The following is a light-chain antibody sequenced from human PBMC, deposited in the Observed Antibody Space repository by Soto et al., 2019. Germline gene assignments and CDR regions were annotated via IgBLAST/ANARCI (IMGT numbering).Light chain of an antibody. CDR1: QSLLHSNGNNY. CDR3: MLCLQTRGGI. V-gene: IGKV2-28*01. J-gene: IGKJ4*01. CDR2: LAF. Sequence: DIVMNHSTLSLPVTPGAPASISCRSSQSLLHSNGNNYSDWYLQKPGQSPQLLIYLAFNRASGVPDRLSGRGAGPDFTLKISSVGAEDVGIYYCMLCLQTRGGIFGGGTKVVIK.